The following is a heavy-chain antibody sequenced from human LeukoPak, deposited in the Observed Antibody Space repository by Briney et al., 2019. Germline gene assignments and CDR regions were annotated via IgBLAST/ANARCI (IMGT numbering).Heavy chain of an antibody. D-gene: IGHD6-13*01. CDR2: IYPGDSDT. CDR1: GFSFTSYW. CDR3: ARSRAAAGRFDY. J-gene: IGHJ4*02. Sequence: GESLKISCKGSGFSFTSYWIGWVRQMPGKGLEWMGIIYPGDSDTRYSPSFQGQVTISAANSINTAYLQWRSLKASDTAMYYCARSRAAAGRFDYWGQGTLVTVSS. V-gene: IGHV5-51*01.